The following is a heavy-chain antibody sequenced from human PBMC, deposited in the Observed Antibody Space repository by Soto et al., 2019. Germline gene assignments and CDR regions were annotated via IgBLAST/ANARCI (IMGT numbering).Heavy chain of an antibody. V-gene: IGHV3-33*01. D-gene: IGHD2-2*02. CDR1: GFTFSSYG. CDR3: ARDVPAVITYYFDY. CDR2: IWYDGSNK. J-gene: IGHJ4*02. Sequence: QVQLVESGGGVVQPGRSLRLSCAASGFTFSSYGMHWVRQAPGKGLEWVAVIWYDGSNKYYADSVKGRFTISRDNSKNTLYLQMNSLRAEDTAVYYCARDVPAVITYYFDYWGQGTLVTVSS.